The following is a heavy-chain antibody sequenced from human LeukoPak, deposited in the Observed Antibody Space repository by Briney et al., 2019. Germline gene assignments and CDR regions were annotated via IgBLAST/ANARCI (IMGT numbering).Heavy chain of an antibody. Sequence: GESLKISRKGSGYSFTSYWIGWVRQMPGKGLEWMGIIYPGDSDTRYSPSFQGQVTISADKSISTAYLQWSSLKASDTAMYYCARLRVGSSSYNWFDPWGQGTLVTVSS. V-gene: IGHV5-51*01. D-gene: IGHD6-13*01. J-gene: IGHJ5*02. CDR2: IYPGDSDT. CDR1: GYSFTSYW. CDR3: ARLRVGSSSYNWFDP.